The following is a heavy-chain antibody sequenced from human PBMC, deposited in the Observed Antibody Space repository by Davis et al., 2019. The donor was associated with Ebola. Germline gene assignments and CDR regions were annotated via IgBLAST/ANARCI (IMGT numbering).Heavy chain of an antibody. D-gene: IGHD3-10*01. CDR1: GYSFTSYW. CDR3: ARLYGPGHYLNWYFNL. V-gene: IGHV5-51*01. J-gene: IGHJ2*01. Sequence: GESLKISCEGSGYSFTSYWIAWVRQMPGKGLEWMGMIYPSDSDTRYSPSFQGQVIISADKSISTAYLQWNSLQASDTAVYYCARLYGPGHYLNWYFNLWGRGTLVTVSS. CDR2: IYPSDSDT.